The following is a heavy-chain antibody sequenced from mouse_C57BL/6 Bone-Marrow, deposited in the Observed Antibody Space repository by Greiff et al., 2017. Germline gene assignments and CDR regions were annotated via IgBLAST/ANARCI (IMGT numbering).Heavy chain of an antibody. J-gene: IGHJ2*01. Sequence: VQLQQPGAELVRPGTSVKLSCKASGYTFTSYWMHWVKQRPGQGLEWIGVIVPSDSYTNYNQKFKGKATLTVDTSSSTAYMQLSSLTSEDSAVYYCASDITTEVAPCDYWGQGTALTVSA. CDR3: ASDITTEVAPCDY. V-gene: IGHV1-59*01. CDR2: IVPSDSYT. D-gene: IGHD1-1*01. CDR1: GYTFTSYW.